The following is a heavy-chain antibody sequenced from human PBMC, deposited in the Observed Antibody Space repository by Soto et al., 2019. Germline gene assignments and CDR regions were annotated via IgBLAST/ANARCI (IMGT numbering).Heavy chain of an antibody. CDR1: GYTFTSYG. CDR2: ISPYNGNT. Sequence: QVQLVQSGAEVKKPGASVKVSCKASGYTFTSYGISWVRQAPGQGLEWMDWISPYNGNTNYAQKPQGRVTMTTDTATSTAYMELRSLRSDDTAVYYCARGDYVWGSYRYGTLDYWGQGTLVTVSS. D-gene: IGHD3-16*02. J-gene: IGHJ4*02. CDR3: ARGDYVWGSYRYGTLDY. V-gene: IGHV1-18*04.